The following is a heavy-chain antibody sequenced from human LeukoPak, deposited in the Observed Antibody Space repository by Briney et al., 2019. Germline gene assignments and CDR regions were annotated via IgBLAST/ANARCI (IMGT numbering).Heavy chain of an antibody. CDR2: INHSGST. J-gene: IGHJ4*02. V-gene: IGHV4-34*01. D-gene: IGHD3-3*01. Sequence: SETLSLTCDVYGGSFSGYYWSWIRQPPEKGLEWIGEINHSGSTNYNPSLKSRVTISVDTSKNQFSLKLSSVTAADTAVYYRARDSYDFWSGYFKRRHYFDYWGQGTLVTVSS. CDR3: ARDSYDFWSGYFKRRHYFDY. CDR1: GGSFSGYY.